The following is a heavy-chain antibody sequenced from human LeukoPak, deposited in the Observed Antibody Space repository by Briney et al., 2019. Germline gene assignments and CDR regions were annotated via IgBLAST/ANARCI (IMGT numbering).Heavy chain of an antibody. V-gene: IGHV4-30-2*01. D-gene: IGHD6-6*01. Sequence: SQTLSHTCTVSGGSISSGGYYWSWIRQPPGKGLEWIGYIYHSGSTYYNPSLKSRVTISVDRSKNQFSLKLSSVTAADTAVYYCAREGQVSSSSGGYWGQGTLVTVSS. CDR1: GGSISSGGYY. CDR2: IYHSGST. J-gene: IGHJ4*02. CDR3: AREGQVSSSSGGY.